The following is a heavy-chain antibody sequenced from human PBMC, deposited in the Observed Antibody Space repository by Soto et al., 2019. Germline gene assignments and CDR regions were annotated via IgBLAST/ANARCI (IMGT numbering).Heavy chain of an antibody. Sequence: ASVKVSCKASGYTFTSYTMHWVRQAPGQRLEWMGWINAGNGNTKYSQKFQGRVTITRDTSASTAYMELSSLRSEDTAVYYCARGLNGYSHYFDYWGQGTLVTVSS. V-gene: IGHV1-3*01. CDR1: GYTFTSYT. J-gene: IGHJ4*02. CDR2: INAGNGNT. D-gene: IGHD5-18*01. CDR3: ARGLNGYSHYFDY.